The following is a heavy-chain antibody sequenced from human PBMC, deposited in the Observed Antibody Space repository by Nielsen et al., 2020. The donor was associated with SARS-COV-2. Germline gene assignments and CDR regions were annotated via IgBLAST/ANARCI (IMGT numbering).Heavy chain of an antibody. CDR2: IYWDDDE. Sequence: SGPTLVKPTQTLTLTCTFSGFSLSTSGVGVGWIRQPPGKALEWLALIYWDDDERYSPSLRNRLTITKDTSKNQVVLTMTNMDPVDTATYYCARIGGTYCGGDCYYYYYYMDVWGKGTTVTVSS. V-gene: IGHV2-5*02. CDR3: ARIGGTYCGGDCYYYYYYMDV. J-gene: IGHJ6*03. D-gene: IGHD2-21*01. CDR1: GFSLSTSGVG.